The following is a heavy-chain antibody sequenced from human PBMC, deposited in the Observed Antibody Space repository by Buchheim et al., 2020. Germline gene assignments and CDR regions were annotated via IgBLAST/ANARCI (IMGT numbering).Heavy chain of an antibody. J-gene: IGHJ4*02. CDR2: VNNDGSSA. D-gene: IGHD4-23*01. V-gene: IGHV3-74*03. CDR1: GFSFSSYW. CDR3: TRAVVETYFDS. Sequence: EAKLVESGGGYVLRGGSLSLSCEASGFSFSSYWMHWVRQVPGKGLEWVSHVNNDGSSATYADSVKGRFTISRDNARNILYLQMNSLRAEDTAVYYCTRAVVETYFDSWGQGTL.